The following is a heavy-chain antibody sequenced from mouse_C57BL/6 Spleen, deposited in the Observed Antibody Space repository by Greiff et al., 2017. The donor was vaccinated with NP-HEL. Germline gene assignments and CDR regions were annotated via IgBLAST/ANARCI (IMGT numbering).Heavy chain of an antibody. D-gene: IGHD3-2*02. CDR1: GYTFTDYY. V-gene: IGHV1-26*01. Sequence: EVQLQQSGPELVKPGASVKISCKASGYTFTDYYMNWVKQSHGKSLEWIGDINPNNGGTSYNQKFKGKATLTVDKSSSTAYMELRSLTSEDSAVYCCESEQLRLSGFDYWGQGTTLTVSS. J-gene: IGHJ2*01. CDR2: INPNNGGT. CDR3: ESEQLRLSGFDY.